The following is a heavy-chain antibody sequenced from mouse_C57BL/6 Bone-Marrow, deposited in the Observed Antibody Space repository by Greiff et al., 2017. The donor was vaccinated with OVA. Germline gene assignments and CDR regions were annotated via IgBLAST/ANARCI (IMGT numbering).Heavy chain of an antibody. CDR3: ARRDGYHRYFDV. J-gene: IGHJ1*03. Sequence: VQLQQPGAELVKPGASVKMSCKASGYTFTSYWITWVKQRPGQGLEWIGDIYPGSGSTNYNEKFKSKATLTVDTSSSTAYMQLSSLTSEDSAVYYCARRDGYHRYFDVWGTGTTVTVSS. CDR2: IYPGSGST. D-gene: IGHD2-3*01. V-gene: IGHV1-55*01. CDR1: GYTFTSYW.